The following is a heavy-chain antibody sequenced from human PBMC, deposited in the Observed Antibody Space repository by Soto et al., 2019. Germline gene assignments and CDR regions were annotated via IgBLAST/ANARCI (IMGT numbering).Heavy chain of an antibody. Sequence: EVQLVESGGGLVQPGGSLRLSCAASGFPFSTYSMNWVRQAPGKGLEWVSYISSASSTIDYEDSVKGRFTSSRDNTTNSLYLQMNSLRDEDTAVYYCARGRAYYDSSGYHYFFDYWGQGTLVTVSS. CDR3: ARGRAYYDSSGYHYFFDY. D-gene: IGHD3-22*01. V-gene: IGHV3-48*02. CDR2: ISSASSTI. CDR1: GFPFSTYS. J-gene: IGHJ4*02.